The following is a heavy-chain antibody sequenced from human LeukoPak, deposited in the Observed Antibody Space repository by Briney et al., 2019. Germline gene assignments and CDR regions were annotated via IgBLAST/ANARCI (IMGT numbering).Heavy chain of an antibody. V-gene: IGHV3-21*01. J-gene: IGHJ4*02. Sequence: PGGSLRLSCAASGFTFSSYSMNWVRQAPGKGLEWVSSISSSSYIYYADSVKGRFTISRDNAKNSLYLQMNSLRAEDTAVYYCAREPQREPIPFDYWGQGTLVTVSS. CDR1: GFTFSSYS. D-gene: IGHD6-25*01. CDR3: AREPQREPIPFDY. CDR2: ISSSSYI.